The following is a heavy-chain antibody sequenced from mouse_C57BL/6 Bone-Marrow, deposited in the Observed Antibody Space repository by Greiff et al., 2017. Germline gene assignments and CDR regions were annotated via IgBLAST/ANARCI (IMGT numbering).Heavy chain of an antibody. V-gene: IGHV5-15*01. CDR2: ISNLAYSN. D-gene: IGHD1-1*01. J-gene: IGHJ4*01. Sequence: EVQGVESGGGLVQPGGSLTLSCAASGFTFSDYGMAWVRQAPRKGPEWVAFISNLAYSNYYADSVTGRFTISRENAKKTLYMEMSSLRSEDTAMYYCARTDYYGSSDYAMDYWGQGTSVTVSS. CDR1: GFTFSDYG. CDR3: ARTDYYGSSDYAMDY.